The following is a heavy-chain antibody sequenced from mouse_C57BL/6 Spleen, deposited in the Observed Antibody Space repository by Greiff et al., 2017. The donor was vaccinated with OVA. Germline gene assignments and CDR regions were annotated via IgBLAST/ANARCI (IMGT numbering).Heavy chain of an antibody. CDR1: GFNIKDYY. Sequence: EVQLVESGAELVKPGASVKLSCTASGFNIKDYYMHWVKQRTEQGLEWIGRIDPEDGETKYAPKFQGKATITADKSSNTAYLQLSSLTSEDTAVYYCARRYGSSYPFAYWGQGTLVTVSA. CDR3: ARRYGSSYPFAY. CDR2: IDPEDGET. V-gene: IGHV14-2*01. D-gene: IGHD1-1*01. J-gene: IGHJ3*01.